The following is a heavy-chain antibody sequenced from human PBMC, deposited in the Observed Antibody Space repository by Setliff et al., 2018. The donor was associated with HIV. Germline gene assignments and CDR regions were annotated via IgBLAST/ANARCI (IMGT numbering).Heavy chain of an antibody. CDR3: ARGRGGYFGGGRYYNLPYFDS. V-gene: IGHV5-51*01. J-gene: IGHJ4*02. CDR1: GSGFSTYW. Sequence: GESLKISCKTSGSGFSTYWVGWVRQMPGKGLEWLGILYFGDSDPKYNPSFEGRVTISDDKSIKTAFLQWRSPQTSDTGIYYCARGRGGYFGGGRYYNLPYFDSWGQGTLVTVSS. D-gene: IGHD2-15*01. CDR2: LYFGDSDP.